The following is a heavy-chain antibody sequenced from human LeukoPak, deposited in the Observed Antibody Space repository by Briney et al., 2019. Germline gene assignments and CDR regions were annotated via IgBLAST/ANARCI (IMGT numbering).Heavy chain of an antibody. D-gene: IGHD3-16*01. J-gene: IGHJ6*02. CDR3: AKSRGTYYYYYGMDV. CDR1: GFTFSSYW. Sequence: GGSLRLSCAASGFTFSSYWMHWVRQAPGKGLVWVSRINSDGSSTSYADSVKGRFTISRDNAKNTLYLQMNSLRAEDTAVYYCAKSRGTYYYYYGMDVWGQGTTVTVSS. CDR2: INSDGSST. V-gene: IGHV3-74*01.